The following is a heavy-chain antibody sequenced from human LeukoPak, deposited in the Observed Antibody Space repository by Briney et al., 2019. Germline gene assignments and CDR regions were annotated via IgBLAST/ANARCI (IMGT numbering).Heavy chain of an antibody. J-gene: IGHJ4*02. CDR2: ISSSSSYI. V-gene: IGHV3-21*01. Sequence: PGGSLRLSCAASGFTFSSYSMNWVRQAPGKGLEWVSSISSSSSYIYYADSVKGRFTISRDNAKNSLYLQMNSLRAEDTAVYYCARGAMVRGVIITWDYWGQGTLVTVSS. CDR3: ARGAMVRGVIITWDY. CDR1: GFTFSSYS. D-gene: IGHD3-10*01.